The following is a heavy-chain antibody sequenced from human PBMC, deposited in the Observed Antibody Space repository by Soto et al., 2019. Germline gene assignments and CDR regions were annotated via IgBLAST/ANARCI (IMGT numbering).Heavy chain of an antibody. CDR2: THSDGSST. CDR3: ARGDRGAFEL. J-gene: IGHJ3*01. CDR1: GFTFSYYW. Sequence: EVQLVESGGGLVRPGGSLRLSCAASGFTFSYYWMHWVRQAPGKGLVWVSRTHSDGSSTTYADFVKGRFIISRDNARNTVDLQMNSVRVEDTAVYYCARGDRGAFELWGQGTVVTVSS. V-gene: IGHV3-74*01. D-gene: IGHD1-26*01.